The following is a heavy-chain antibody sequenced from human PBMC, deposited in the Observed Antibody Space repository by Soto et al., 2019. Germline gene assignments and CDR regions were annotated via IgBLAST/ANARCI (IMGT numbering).Heavy chain of an antibody. V-gene: IGHV5-10-1*01. J-gene: IGHJ6*01. CDR3: ARRRGYYDSSGSYYNGMDF. D-gene: IGHD3-22*01. CDR2: IDPSDSYT. CDR1: GYSFTSYW. Sequence: GESLKISCKGSGYSFTSYWISWVRQMPGEGLEWMGRIDPSDSYTNYSPSFQGHVTISADKSISTAYLQWSSLKASDTAMYYCARRRGYYDSSGSYYNGMDFCGQGTTGTVSS.